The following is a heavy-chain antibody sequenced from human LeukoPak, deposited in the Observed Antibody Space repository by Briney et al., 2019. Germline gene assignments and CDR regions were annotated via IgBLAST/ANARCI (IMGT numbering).Heavy chain of an antibody. J-gene: IGHJ4*02. D-gene: IGHD1-1*01. CDR2: MDPSGSQK. CDR1: GITFNWSW. Sequence: PGGSLRLSRAASGITFNWSWMNWVRQAPGKGLEWVANMDPSGSQKRYVDSVKGRFTISKDNSGTSLYLDMYSLRDEDTAIYYCAIWTSGNFWGQGTLVTVSS. V-gene: IGHV3-7*01. CDR3: AIWTSGNF.